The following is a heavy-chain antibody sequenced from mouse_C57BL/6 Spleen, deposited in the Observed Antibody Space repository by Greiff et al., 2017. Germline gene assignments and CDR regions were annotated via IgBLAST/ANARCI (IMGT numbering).Heavy chain of an antibody. Sequence: VKLQESGPELVKPGASVKISCKASGYAFSSSWMNWVKQRPGKGLEWIGRIYPGDGDTNYNGKFKGKATLTADKSSSTAYMQLRRLTSEDSAVYFFARGGDGRRFAYWGQGTLVTVSA. CDR1: GYAFSSSW. CDR3: ARGGDGRRFAY. J-gene: IGHJ3*01. D-gene: IGHD1-2*01. CDR2: IYPGDGDT. V-gene: IGHV1-82*01.